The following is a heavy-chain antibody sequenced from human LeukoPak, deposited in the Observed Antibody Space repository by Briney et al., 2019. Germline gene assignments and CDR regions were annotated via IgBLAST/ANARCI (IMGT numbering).Heavy chain of an antibody. J-gene: IGHJ5*02. V-gene: IGHV1-3*01. CDR3: ARGTRIAAEGNWFDP. D-gene: IGHD6-13*01. Sequence: ASVKVSCKASGYTFTSYAMHWVRQAPGQRLEWMGWINAGNGNTKYSQKFQGRVTITRDTSASTAYMELSSLRSEDTAVYYCARGTRIAAEGNWFDPWGQGTLVTVSS. CDR2: INAGNGNT. CDR1: GYTFTSYA.